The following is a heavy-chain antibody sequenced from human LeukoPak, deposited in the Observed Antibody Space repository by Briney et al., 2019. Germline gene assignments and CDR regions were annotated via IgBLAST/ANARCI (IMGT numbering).Heavy chain of an antibody. V-gene: IGHV4-59*01. CDR2: IYYSGST. Sequence: TSETLSLTCTVSGGSISSYYWSWIRQPPGKGLEWIGYIYYSGSTNYNPSLKSRVTISVDTSKNQFSLKLSSVTAADTAVYYCARAVTVTLYFDYWAQGTLVTVSS. CDR1: GGSISSYY. D-gene: IGHD4-4*01. CDR3: ARAVTVTLYFDY. J-gene: IGHJ4*02.